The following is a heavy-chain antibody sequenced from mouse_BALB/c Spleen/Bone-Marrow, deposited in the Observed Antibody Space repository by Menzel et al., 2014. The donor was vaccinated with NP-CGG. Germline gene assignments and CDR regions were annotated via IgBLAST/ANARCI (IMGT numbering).Heavy chain of an antibody. CDR3: APRGCYGHFDV. J-gene: IGHJ1*01. V-gene: IGHV4-1*02. Sequence: VHLKQSGGGLVQPGGSLKLTCAASGFAFSRYWMSWVRQAPGKGLEWIGEINPNSRTINYTPSLKDKFIISRDNAKNTLYLQMRKVRSEDTALYYCAPRGCYGHFDVWGAGTTVTVSS. CDR1: GFAFSRYW. CDR2: INPNSRTI. D-gene: IGHD1-1*02.